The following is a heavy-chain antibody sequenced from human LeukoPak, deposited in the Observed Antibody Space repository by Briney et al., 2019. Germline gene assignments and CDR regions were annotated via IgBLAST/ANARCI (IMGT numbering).Heavy chain of an antibody. D-gene: IGHD2-2*01. Sequence: GGSLRLSCAASGFTFSSYWMHWVRQAPGKGLVWVSRINSDGSSTSYADSVKGRFTISRDNAKNTLYLQMNSLRAEDTAVYYCAREKGVYCSSTSCYVLGFHKQNDAFDIWGQGTMVTVSS. J-gene: IGHJ3*02. CDR2: INSDGSST. CDR1: GFTFSSYW. V-gene: IGHV3-74*01. CDR3: AREKGVYCSSTSCYVLGFHKQNDAFDI.